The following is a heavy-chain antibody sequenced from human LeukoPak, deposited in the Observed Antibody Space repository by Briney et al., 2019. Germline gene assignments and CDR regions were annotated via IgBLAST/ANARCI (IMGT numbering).Heavy chain of an antibody. J-gene: IGHJ4*02. D-gene: IGHD2-8*01. CDR1: GGSISSSTYY. Sequence: SETLSLTCSVSGGSISSSTYYWGWIRQPPGRGLEWIGNIYNSGSTYYNPSLKSRVTISVDTSKNQFSLNLYSVTAADTAVYYCARGMALDYWGQGTLVTVSS. CDR3: ARGMALDY. V-gene: IGHV4-39*07. CDR2: IYNSGST.